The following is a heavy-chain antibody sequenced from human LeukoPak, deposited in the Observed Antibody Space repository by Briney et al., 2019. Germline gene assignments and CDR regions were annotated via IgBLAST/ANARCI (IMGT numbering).Heavy chain of an antibody. V-gene: IGHV3-23*01. CDR3: AKDRGVRDFGFDY. J-gene: IGHJ4*02. D-gene: IGHD3-10*01. CDR2: ISGSGGST. CDR1: GFTISSYA. Sequence: GGSLRLSCAASGFTISSYAMSWVRQAPGKGLEWVSAISGSGGSTYYADSVKGRFTISRDNSKNTLYLQMNSLRAEDTAVYYCAKDRGVRDFGFDYWGQGTLVTVSS.